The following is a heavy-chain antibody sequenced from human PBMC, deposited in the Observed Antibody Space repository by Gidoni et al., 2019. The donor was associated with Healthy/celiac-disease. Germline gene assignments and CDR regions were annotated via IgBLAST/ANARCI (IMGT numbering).Heavy chain of an antibody. Sequence: PIFGTANYAQKFQGRVTITADESTSTAYMELSSLRSEDTAVYYCARNQRDYGGNSDYWGQGTLVTVSS. V-gene: IGHV1-69*01. CDR2: PIFGTA. D-gene: IGHD4-17*01. CDR3: ARNQRDYGGNSDY. J-gene: IGHJ4*02.